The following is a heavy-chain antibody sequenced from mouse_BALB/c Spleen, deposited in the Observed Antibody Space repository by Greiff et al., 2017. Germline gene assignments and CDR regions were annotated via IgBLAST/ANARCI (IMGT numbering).Heavy chain of an antibody. J-gene: IGHJ1*01. D-gene: IGHD2-4*01. Sequence: VQLKQSGPELVKPGASVKISCKASGYTFTDYNMHWVKQSHGKSLEWIGYIYPYNGGTGYNQKFKSKATLTVDNSSSTAYMELRSLTSEDSAVYYCARGESTMITAWYFDGWGAGTTVTVSS. V-gene: IGHV1S29*02. CDR2: IYPYNGGT. CDR3: ARGESTMITAWYFDG. CDR1: GYTFTDYN.